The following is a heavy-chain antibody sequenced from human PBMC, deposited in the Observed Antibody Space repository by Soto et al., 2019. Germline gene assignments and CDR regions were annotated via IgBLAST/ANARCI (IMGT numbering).Heavy chain of an antibody. CDR3: ARIIAASGTGFDY. D-gene: IGHD3-16*02. V-gene: IGHV5-51*01. CDR1: GYTFISYW. J-gene: IGHJ4*02. Sequence: EVQLVQYGAEMKKPGESLKISCKASGYTFISYWIAWVRQKPGKGLEWMGMIYPGDSDTRYSPSFQGQVTISADKSINTAYLQWSSLEASDTAVYYCARIIAASGTGFDYWGQGTLVAVSS. CDR2: IYPGDSDT.